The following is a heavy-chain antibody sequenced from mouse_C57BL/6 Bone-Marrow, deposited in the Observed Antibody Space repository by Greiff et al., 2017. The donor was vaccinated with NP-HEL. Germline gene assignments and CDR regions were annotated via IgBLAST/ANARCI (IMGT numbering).Heavy chain of an antibody. D-gene: IGHD1-1*01. CDR3: ARCRTTVVPFDY. CDR2: ISYSGST. J-gene: IGHJ2*01. CDR1: GYSIPSAY. V-gene: IGHV3-8*01. Sequence: VQLKESGPGLANPSQTLSLPCSVPGYSIPSAYWTWLRTFPGTTLAYMGYISYSGSTYYNPSLKSRISITRDTSKNQYYLQLNSVTTEDTATYYCARCRTTVVPFDYWGQGTTLTVSS.